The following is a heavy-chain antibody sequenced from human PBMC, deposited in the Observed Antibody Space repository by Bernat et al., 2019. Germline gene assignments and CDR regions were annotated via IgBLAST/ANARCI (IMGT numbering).Heavy chain of an antibody. CDR2: IYYSGST. J-gene: IGHJ4*02. CDR3: ARHVGGYSYGSEIDY. Sequence: QVQLQESGPGLVKPSETLSLTCTVSGGSISSYYRSWIRQPPGKGLEWIGYIYYSGSTNYNPSLKSRVTISVDTAKNQFSLKLSSVTAADTAVYYCARHVGGYSYGSEIDYWGQGTLVTVSS. CDR1: GGSISSYY. D-gene: IGHD5-18*01. V-gene: IGHV4-59*08.